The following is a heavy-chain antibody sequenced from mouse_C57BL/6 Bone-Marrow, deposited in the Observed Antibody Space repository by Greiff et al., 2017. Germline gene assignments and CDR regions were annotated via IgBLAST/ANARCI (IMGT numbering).Heavy chain of an antibody. CDR3: AREGDYAWFAY. D-gene: IGHD1-1*02. Sequence: EVQLVESGPELVKPGASVKISCKASGYSFTDYNMNWVKQSHGKSLECIGVINPNYGTTSYNQKFKGKATLTVDQSSSTADRQLNSQTSEDSAVDYCAREGDYAWFAYWGQGTLVTVSA. V-gene: IGHV1-39*01. J-gene: IGHJ3*01. CDR2: INPNYGTT. CDR1: GYSFTDYN.